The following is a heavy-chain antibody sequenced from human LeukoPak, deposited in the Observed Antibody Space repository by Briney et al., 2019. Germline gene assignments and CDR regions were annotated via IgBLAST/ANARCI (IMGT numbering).Heavy chain of an antibody. J-gene: IGHJ6*02. CDR2: IYYSGST. D-gene: IGHD3-22*01. V-gene: IGHV4-59*01. CDR3: ARALHDSSGYYYYYGMDV. Sequence: PSETLSLTCTVSGGSISSYYWSWIRQPPGKGLEWIGYIYYSGSTNYNPSLKSRDTISVDTSKNQFSLKLSSVTAADTAVYYCARALHDSSGYYYYYGMDVWGQGTTVTVSS. CDR1: GGSISSYY.